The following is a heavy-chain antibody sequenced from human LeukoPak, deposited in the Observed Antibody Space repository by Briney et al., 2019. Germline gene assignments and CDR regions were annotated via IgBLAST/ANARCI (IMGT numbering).Heavy chain of an antibody. V-gene: IGHV3-9*01. D-gene: IGHD1-26*01. J-gene: IGHJ4*02. CDR1: GFTFSNYA. Sequence: PGGSLRLSCAASGFTFSNYAMSWVRQAPGKGLEWVSGISWNSGSIGYADSVKGRFTISRDNAKNSLYLQMNSLRAEGTALYYCAKDSRSSVVGATLGFDYWGQGTLVTVSS. CDR2: ISWNSGSI. CDR3: AKDSRSSVVGATLGFDY.